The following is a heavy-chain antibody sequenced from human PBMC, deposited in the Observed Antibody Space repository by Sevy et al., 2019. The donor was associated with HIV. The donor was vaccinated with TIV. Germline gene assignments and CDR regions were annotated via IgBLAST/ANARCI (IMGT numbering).Heavy chain of an antibody. J-gene: IGHJ4*02. CDR1: GGTFSSYA. Sequence: ASVKVSCKASGGTFSSYAISWVRQAPGQALEWMGGIIPIFGTANYAQKFQGRVTITADESTSTAYMELSSLRSEDTAVYYCASNYYDSSGYTDYWGQGTLVTVSS. D-gene: IGHD3-22*01. V-gene: IGHV1-69*13. CDR2: IIPIFGTA. CDR3: ASNYYDSSGYTDY.